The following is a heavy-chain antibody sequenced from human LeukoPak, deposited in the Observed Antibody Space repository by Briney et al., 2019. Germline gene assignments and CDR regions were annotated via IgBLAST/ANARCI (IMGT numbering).Heavy chain of an antibody. CDR1: GYTFTGYY. CDR2: INPNSGGT. D-gene: IGHD2-8*02. CDR3: ASSFRTGGGWYDY. V-gene: IGHV1-2*02. Sequence: ASVTVSCKASGYTFTGYYMHWVRQAPGQGLEWMGWINPNSGGTNYAQKFQGRVTMTRDTSISTAYMELSRLRSDDTAVYYCASSFRTGGGWYDYWGQGTLVTVSS. J-gene: IGHJ4*02.